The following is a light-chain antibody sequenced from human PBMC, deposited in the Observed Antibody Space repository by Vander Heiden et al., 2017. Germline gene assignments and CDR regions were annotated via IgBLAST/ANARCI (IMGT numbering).Light chain of an antibody. V-gene: IGKV2-28*01. CDR2: LGS. J-gene: IGKJ5*01. Sequence: DIVMTQSPLSLPVTPGEPASISCRSSQSLLHSNGYNYLDWYLQKPGQSPQLLIYLGSNRASGVPDRFSGSGSGTDFTLKISRVEAEDVGVYYCMQALQAISFGQGIRLKIK. CDR1: QSLLHSNGYNY. CDR3: MQALQAIS.